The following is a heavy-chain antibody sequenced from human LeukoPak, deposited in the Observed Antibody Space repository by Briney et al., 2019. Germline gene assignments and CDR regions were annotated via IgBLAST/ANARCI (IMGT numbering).Heavy chain of an antibody. CDR1: GFTFSTHS. D-gene: IGHD6-19*01. CDR3: ARDSSGWSRDY. V-gene: IGHV3-21*06. J-gene: IGHJ4*02. Sequence: GGSLRLSCAASGFTFSTHSMSWVRQAPGKGLEWVSTISSGGGLYYADSVKGRFTISRDNAKNSLYLQMNSLRAEDTAVFYCARDSSGWSRDYWGQGTLVT. CDR2: ISSGGGL.